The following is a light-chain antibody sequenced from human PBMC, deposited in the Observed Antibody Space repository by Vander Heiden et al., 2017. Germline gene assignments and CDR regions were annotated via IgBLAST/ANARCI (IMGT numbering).Light chain of an antibody. CDR3: QQCHAWPLT. Sequence: EIVMTQSPATLSVSPGERVTLSCRASQSVSNLAWYQQRPGQAPRLLISAASIRATGVPARFSGSGSGTEFTLSISSLQSEDFAVYYCQQCHAWPLTFGAGTKVEIK. CDR1: QSVSN. V-gene: IGKV3-15*01. J-gene: IGKJ4*01. CDR2: AAS.